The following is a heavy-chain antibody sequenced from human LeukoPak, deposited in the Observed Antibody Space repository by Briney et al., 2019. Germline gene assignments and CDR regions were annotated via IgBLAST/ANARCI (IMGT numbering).Heavy chain of an antibody. CDR2: FNSDGITT. CDR1: GFTFSTYW. D-gene: IGHD2/OR15-2a*01. CDR3: VSFYETY. J-gene: IGHJ4*02. Sequence: GGSLRLSCAASGFTFSTYWMHWVRQAPGKGLVWVSHFNSDGITTSYADSVKGRFTISKDNAKNTVYLQMNNLRAEDTAVYYCVSFYETYWGRGTLVTVSS. V-gene: IGHV3-74*01.